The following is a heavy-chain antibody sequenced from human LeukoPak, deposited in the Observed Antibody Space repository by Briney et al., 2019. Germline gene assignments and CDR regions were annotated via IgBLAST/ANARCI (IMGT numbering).Heavy chain of an antibody. V-gene: IGHV3-21*01. CDR1: GFTFSSYT. D-gene: IGHD6-13*01. CDR2: ISSSYSYI. J-gene: IGHJ4*02. CDR3: ARVGDSSSWPFDY. Sequence: GGSLRLSCAASGFTFSSYTMNWVRQAPGKGLEWVSSISSSYSYIYYADSVKGRFTISRDDAKNSLYLQMNSLRAEDTAVYYCARVGDSSSWPFDYWGQGTLVTVSS.